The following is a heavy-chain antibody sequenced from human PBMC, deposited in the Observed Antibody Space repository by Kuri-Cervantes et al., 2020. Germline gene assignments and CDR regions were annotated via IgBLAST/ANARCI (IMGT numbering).Heavy chain of an antibody. V-gene: IGHV4-59*01. CDR1: GGSISSYY. J-gene: IGHJ6*02. CDR3: ARDMRYYDILTGYHGADHYYYGMDV. CDR2: IYYSGST. Sequence: ESLKISCTVSGGSISSYYWSWIRQPPGKGLEWIGYIYYSGSTNYNPSLKSRVTISVDTSKNQFSLKRSSVTAADTAVYYCARDMRYYDILTGYHGADHYYYGMDVWGQGTTVTVSS. D-gene: IGHD3-9*01.